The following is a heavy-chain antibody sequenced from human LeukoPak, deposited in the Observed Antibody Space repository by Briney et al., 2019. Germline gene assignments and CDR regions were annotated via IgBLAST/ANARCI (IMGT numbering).Heavy chain of an antibody. CDR3: AKDTGIVGATPNFDY. D-gene: IGHD1-26*01. V-gene: IGHV3-9*03. CDR1: GFSFRSYG. J-gene: IGHJ4*02. Sequence: GGSLRLSCAASGFSFRSYGMHWVRQAPGKGLEWVSGISWNSGSIGYADSVKGRFTISRDNAKNSLYLQMNSLRAEDMALYYCAKDTGIVGATPNFDYWGQGTLVTVSS. CDR2: ISWNSGSI.